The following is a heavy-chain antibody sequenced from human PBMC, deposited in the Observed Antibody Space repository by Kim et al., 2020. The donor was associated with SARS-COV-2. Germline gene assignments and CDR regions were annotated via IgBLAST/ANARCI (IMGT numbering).Heavy chain of an antibody. J-gene: IGHJ6*02. V-gene: IGHV1-18*01. Sequence: YAQKLQGRVTMTTDTSTSTAYMELRSLRSDDTAVYYCARVAAAGYYGMDVWGQGTTVTVSS. D-gene: IGHD6-13*01. CDR3: ARVAAAGYYGMDV.